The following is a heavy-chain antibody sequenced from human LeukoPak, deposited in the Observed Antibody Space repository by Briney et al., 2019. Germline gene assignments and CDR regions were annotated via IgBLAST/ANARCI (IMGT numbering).Heavy chain of an antibody. D-gene: IGHD6-19*01. V-gene: IGHV3-9*01. CDR1: GFTFDDYA. CDR3: ARGGSGWQYYYYGMDV. CDR2: ISWNSGSI. J-gene: IGHJ6*02. Sequence: GGSLRLSCAASGFTFDDYAMHWVRQAPGKGLEWVSGISWNSGSIGHADSVKGRFTISRDNSKNTLYLQMNSLRAEDTAVYYCARGGSGWQYYYYGMDVWGQGTTVTVSS.